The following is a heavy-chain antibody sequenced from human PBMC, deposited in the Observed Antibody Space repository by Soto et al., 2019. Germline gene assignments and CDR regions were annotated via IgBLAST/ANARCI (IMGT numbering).Heavy chain of an antibody. D-gene: IGHD3-22*01. CDR3: ARQIYDSDTGPNFQYYFDS. J-gene: IGHJ4*02. CDR2: IDPSDSQT. CDR1: GYSFAGDW. V-gene: IGHV5-10-1*01. Sequence: PGESLKISCKGSGYSFAGDWITWVRQKPGKGLEWMGRIDPSDSQTYYSPSFRGHVTISVTKSITTVFLQWSSLRASDTAMYYCARQIYDSDTGPNFQYYFDSWGQGTPGTVSS.